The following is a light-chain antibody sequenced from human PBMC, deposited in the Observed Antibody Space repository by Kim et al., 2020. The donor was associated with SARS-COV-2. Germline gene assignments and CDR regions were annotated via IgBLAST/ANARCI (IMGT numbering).Light chain of an antibody. V-gene: IGKV1-33*01. Sequence: ASVGDRVTITGRASQDINRCINWYQQTPGKAPKLLMYDASNLETGVPSRFSGSGSGTHFTFTISSLQPEDIATYYCQQHDNLPITLGQGTRLGIK. CDR2: DAS. J-gene: IGKJ5*01. CDR1: QDINRC. CDR3: QQHDNLPIT.